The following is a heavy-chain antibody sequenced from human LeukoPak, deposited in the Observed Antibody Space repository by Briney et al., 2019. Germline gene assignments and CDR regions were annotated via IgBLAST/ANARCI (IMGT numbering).Heavy chain of an antibody. J-gene: IGHJ4*02. Sequence: ASVKVSCEASGGTFTSYAISWVRQAPGQGLEWMGGVIPIFGTANYAQNFQGRVTITADESTNTAYMELSSLRSEDTAVYYCARETGDGYNWMGYWGQGTLVTVSS. CDR1: GGTFTSYA. D-gene: IGHD5-24*01. V-gene: IGHV1-69*13. CDR3: ARETGDGYNWMGY. CDR2: VIPIFGTA.